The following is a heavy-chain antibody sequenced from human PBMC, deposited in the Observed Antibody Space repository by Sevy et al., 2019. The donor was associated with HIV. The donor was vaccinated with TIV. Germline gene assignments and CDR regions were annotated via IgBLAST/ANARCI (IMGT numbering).Heavy chain of an antibody. J-gene: IGHJ6*02. CDR3: ARASSGYYYFYYYGMDV. CDR2: IYYSGST. Sequence: SDTLSLTCTVSDGSVSSGSYYWSWIRQPPGKGLEWIGYIYYSGSTNYNPSLKSRVTISVDTSKNPFSLKLSSVTAADTAVYYCARASSGYYYFYYYGMDVWGQGTTVTVSS. D-gene: IGHD3-22*01. CDR1: DGSVSSGSYY. V-gene: IGHV4-61*01.